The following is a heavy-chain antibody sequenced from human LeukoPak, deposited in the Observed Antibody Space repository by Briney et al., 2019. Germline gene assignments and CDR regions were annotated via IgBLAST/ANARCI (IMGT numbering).Heavy chain of an antibody. J-gene: IGHJ4*02. Sequence: KPSETLSLNCAVSGYSITSGYYWGWIRQSPGKGLESIASMFHSGTTYYNPSLQSRVTISLDTSKNQFSLKLTSVTAADTGVYYCATTGRVAEPPTYWGQGILVTVSS. CDR1: GYSITSGYY. D-gene: IGHD1-26*01. V-gene: IGHV4-38-2*01. CDR3: ATTGRVAEPPTY. CDR2: MFHSGTT.